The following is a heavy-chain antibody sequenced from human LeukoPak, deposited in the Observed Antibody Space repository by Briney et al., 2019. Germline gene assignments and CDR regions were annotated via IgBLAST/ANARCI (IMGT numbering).Heavy chain of an antibody. Sequence: PGGSLRLSCAASGFTFSNYWMTWVRQAPGKGLELVANIRQDGSEKYYVDFVKGRFTISRDNAKNSLYLQMNSLRAEDTAVYYCARNQRRLDYWGQGTLVTVSS. CDR2: IRQDGSEK. V-gene: IGHV3-7*01. J-gene: IGHJ4*02. CDR3: ARNQRRLDY. D-gene: IGHD1-14*01. CDR1: GFTFSNYW.